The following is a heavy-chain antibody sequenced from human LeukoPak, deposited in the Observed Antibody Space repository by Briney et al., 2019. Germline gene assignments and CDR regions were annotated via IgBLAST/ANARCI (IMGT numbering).Heavy chain of an antibody. J-gene: IGHJ4*02. D-gene: IGHD2-15*01. CDR1: GYTFTSYG. Sequence: ASVKVSCKASGYTFTSYGISWVRQAPGQGLEWMGWISAYNGNTNYAQKLQGRVTMTTDTSTSTAHMELRSLRSDDTAVYYCARVREGYCSGGSCYGRHVDYWGQGTLVTVSS. V-gene: IGHV1-18*01. CDR2: ISAYNGNT. CDR3: ARVREGYCSGGSCYGRHVDY.